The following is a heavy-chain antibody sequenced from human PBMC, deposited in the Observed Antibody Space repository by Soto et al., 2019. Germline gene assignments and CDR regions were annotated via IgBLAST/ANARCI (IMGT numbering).Heavy chain of an antibody. CDR3: ARDLGYYYDSSSPNDAFDI. Sequence: ASVKVSCKASGYTFTSYGISWVRQAPGQGLEWMGWISAYNGNTNYAQKLQGRVTMTTDTSTSTAYMELRSLRSDDTAVYYCARDLGYYYDSSSPNDAFDIWGQGTMVTVSS. V-gene: IGHV1-18*01. CDR1: GYTFTSYG. J-gene: IGHJ3*02. D-gene: IGHD3-22*01. CDR2: ISAYNGNT.